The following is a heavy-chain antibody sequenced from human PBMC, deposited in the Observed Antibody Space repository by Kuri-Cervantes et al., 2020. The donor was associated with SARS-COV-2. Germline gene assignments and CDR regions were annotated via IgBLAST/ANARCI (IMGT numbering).Heavy chain of an antibody. CDR1: GFTFSSYR. CDR3: ARDQYSGYETYGMDV. J-gene: IGHJ6*02. Sequence: GESLKISCAASGFTFSSYRMNWVRQAPGKGLEWVSSISSSSSYIYYADSVKGRFTISRDNAKNSLYLQMNSLRAEDTAVYHCARDQYSGYETYGMDVWGQGTTVTVSS. CDR2: ISSSSSYI. D-gene: IGHD5-12*01. V-gene: IGHV3-21*01.